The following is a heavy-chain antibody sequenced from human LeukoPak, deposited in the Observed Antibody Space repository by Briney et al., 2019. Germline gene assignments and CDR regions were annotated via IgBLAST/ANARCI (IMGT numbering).Heavy chain of an antibody. J-gene: IGHJ3*02. V-gene: IGHV3-48*03. CDR3: AKKVGGVYAFDI. Sequence: PGGSLRLSCAASGFTFSDYEMNWVRQAPGKGLEWVSNIGSSGTTIYYADSVKGRFTISRDNSKSTLYLQMNSLRAEDTAVYYCAKKVGGVYAFDIWGQGTMVTVSS. CDR2: IGSSGTTI. CDR1: GFTFSDYE. D-gene: IGHD3-16*01.